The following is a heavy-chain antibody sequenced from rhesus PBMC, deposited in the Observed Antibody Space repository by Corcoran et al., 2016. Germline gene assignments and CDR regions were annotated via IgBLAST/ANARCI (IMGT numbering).Heavy chain of an antibody. D-gene: IGHD6-25*01. Sequence: QVQLQESGPGVVKPSETLSLTCAVSGGSISDSYRWSWIRQPPGKGLEWIGYIYGGRTSPNSNPSLKSRVPISKDTSKNQFSFKLSSVTAADTAVYYCARKTIAAAGTPVWYFDLWGPGTPITISS. CDR3: ARKTIAAAGTPVWYFDL. CDR2: IYGGRTSP. J-gene: IGHJ2*01. V-gene: IGHV4S10*01. CDR1: GGSISDSYR.